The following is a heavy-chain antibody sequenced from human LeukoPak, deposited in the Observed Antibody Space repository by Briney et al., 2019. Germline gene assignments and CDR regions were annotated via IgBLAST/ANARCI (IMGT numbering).Heavy chain of an antibody. J-gene: IGHJ4*02. V-gene: IGHV4-34*01. CDR1: GGSFSGYY. D-gene: IGHD3-22*01. CDR3: ARGPTSDIFDSSGYYYEY. Sequence: SETLSLTCAVYGGSFSGYYWSWIRQPPGKGLEWIGEINHSGSTNYNPSLKSRVTISVDTSKNQFSLKLSSVTAADTAVYYCARGPTSDIFDSSGYYYEYWGQGTLVTVSS. CDR2: INHSGST.